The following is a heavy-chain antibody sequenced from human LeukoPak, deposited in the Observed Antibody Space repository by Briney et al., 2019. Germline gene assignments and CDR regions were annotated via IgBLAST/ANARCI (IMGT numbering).Heavy chain of an antibody. V-gene: IGHV3-30*18. D-gene: IGHD5-18*01. J-gene: IGHJ4*02. CDR3: AKDRGYSYGYFDY. CDR1: RFTFSSYG. CDR2: ISYDGSNK. Sequence: GGSLRLSRAASRFTFSSYGMHWVRQAPGNGLEWVALISYDGSNKYYTDSVKGRFTISRDNSKNTLYLQMDSLRAEDTAVYYCAKDRGYSYGYFDYWGQGTLVTVSS.